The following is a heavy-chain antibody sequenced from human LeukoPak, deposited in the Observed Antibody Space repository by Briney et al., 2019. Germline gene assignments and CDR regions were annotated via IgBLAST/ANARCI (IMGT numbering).Heavy chain of an antibody. CDR3: AKDSSSHDWGYMDV. Sequence: PTGGSLRLSCAASGFTFSTYAMSWVRQAPGKGLEWVSLIGGSDGRTRYADSVKGRFTISRDNSKNTLYLEMNSLRAEDTAVYYCAKDSSSHDWGYMDVWGKGTTVTISS. CDR2: IGGSDGRT. V-gene: IGHV3-23*01. J-gene: IGHJ6*03. D-gene: IGHD3-9*01. CDR1: GFTFSTYA.